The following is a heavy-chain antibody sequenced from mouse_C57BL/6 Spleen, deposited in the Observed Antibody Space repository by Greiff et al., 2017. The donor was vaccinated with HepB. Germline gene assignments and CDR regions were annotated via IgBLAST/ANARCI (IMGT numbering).Heavy chain of an antibody. CDR2: IYPGGGYT. CDR1: GYTFTNYW. V-gene: IGHV1-63*01. Sequence: QVQLKQSGAELVRPGTSVKMSCKASGYTFTNYWIGWAKQRPGHGLEWIGDIYPGGGYTNYNEKFKGKATLTADKSSSTAYMQFSSLTSEDSAIYYCARRGDYGSSYGYWGQGTTLTVSS. D-gene: IGHD1-1*01. CDR3: ARRGDYGSSYGY. J-gene: IGHJ2*01.